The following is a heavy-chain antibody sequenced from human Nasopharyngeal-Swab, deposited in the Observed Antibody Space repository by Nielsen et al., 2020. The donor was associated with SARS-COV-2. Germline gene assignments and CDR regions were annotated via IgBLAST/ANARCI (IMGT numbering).Heavy chain of an antibody. Sequence: QAPGKGLEWIGYIYYSGSTYYNPSLKGRVTISVGTSKNQFSLKLSSVTAADTAVYYCARDSGVAGTKYYYYGMDVWGQGTTVTVSS. V-gene: IGHV4-30-4*01. J-gene: IGHJ6*02. D-gene: IGHD6-19*01. CDR2: IYYSGST. CDR3: ARDSGVAGTKYYYYGMDV.